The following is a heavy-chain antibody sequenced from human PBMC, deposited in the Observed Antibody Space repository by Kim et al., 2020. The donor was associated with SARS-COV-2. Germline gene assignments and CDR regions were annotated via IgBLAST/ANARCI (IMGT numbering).Heavy chain of an antibody. Sequence: GGSLRLSCAASGFTFSKYWMSWFRQAPEKGLEWVANIKEDGSAHYYVDSVKGRFTISRDNAKNSLYLQMNSLRVEDTAMYFCGRDDSDWGRGTLVTVSS. D-gene: IGHD3-22*01. CDR1: GFTFSKYW. V-gene: IGHV3-7*01. CDR2: IKEDGSAH. CDR3: GRDDSD. J-gene: IGHJ4*02.